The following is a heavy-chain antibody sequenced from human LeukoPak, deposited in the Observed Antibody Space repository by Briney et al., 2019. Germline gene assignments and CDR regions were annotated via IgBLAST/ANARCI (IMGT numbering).Heavy chain of an antibody. Sequence: GGSLRLSCAVSGFTFSSYAMNWVRQAPGKGLEWVSAISGSGVNTDHADSVKGRFTISRDNSRNTVYLQMNSLRAEDTAVYYCANDLGWIQLNLGRGQGTLVTVSS. CDR1: GFTFSSYA. V-gene: IGHV3-23*01. CDR3: ANDLGWIQLNLG. D-gene: IGHD5-18*01. CDR2: ISGSGVNT. J-gene: IGHJ4*02.